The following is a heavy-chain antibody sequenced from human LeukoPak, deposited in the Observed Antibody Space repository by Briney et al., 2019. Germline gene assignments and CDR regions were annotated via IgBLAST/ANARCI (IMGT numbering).Heavy chain of an antibody. J-gene: IGHJ3*02. CDR1: GFTFDDYA. CDR2: ISWNSGRT. V-gene: IGHV3-9*03. Sequence: PGGSLRLSCTASGFTFDDYAMHWVRQVPGKGLEWVSGISWNSGRTDYADSVKGRFTISRGNAKNSLYLQMNSVRAEDMALYYRAKDMGYSSTGAFDIWGQGTMVSVSS. D-gene: IGHD6-19*01. CDR3: AKDMGYSSTGAFDI.